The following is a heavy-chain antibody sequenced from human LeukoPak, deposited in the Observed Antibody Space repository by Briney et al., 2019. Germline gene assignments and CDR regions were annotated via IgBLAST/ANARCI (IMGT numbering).Heavy chain of an antibody. CDR3: ARGHMTTVTGGHGMDV. J-gene: IGHJ6*02. CDR1: GFPFSSYG. Sequence: GSLRLSCAASGFPFSSYGMHWVRPAPGKGLEWVAVIWYDGSNKYYADSVKGRFTISRDNSKNTLYLQMNSLRAEDTAVYYCARGHMTTVTGGHGMDVWGQGTTVTVSS. D-gene: IGHD4-4*01. V-gene: IGHV3-33*01. CDR2: IWYDGSNK.